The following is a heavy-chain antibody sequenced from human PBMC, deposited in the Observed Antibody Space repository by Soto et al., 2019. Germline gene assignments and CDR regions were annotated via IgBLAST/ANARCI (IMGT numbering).Heavy chain of an antibody. CDR2: ISAYNGNT. D-gene: IGHD6-19*01. J-gene: IGHJ6*02. V-gene: IGHV1-18*01. CDR1: GYTFTSYG. CDR3: ARDIKVAGTYYYYGRDV. Sequence: QVQLVQSGAEVKKPGASVKVSCKASGYTFTSYGISWVRQAPGTGHEWMGWISAYNGNTHYAQKLQGRVTMTTATSTSTAYLERWSLSTADTAVYYCARDIKVAGTYYYYGRDVWGQGTTVTFSS.